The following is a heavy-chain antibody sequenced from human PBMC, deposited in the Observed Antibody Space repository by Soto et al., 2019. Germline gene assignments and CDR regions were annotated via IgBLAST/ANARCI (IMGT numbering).Heavy chain of an antibody. J-gene: IGHJ4*02. CDR2: IYSDGKT. CDR3: GGGGGGGYYDSSGYMAV. D-gene: IGHD3-22*01. Sequence: EVQLVETGGGLIQPGGSLRLSCAASGITVSTNYMSWVRQAPGKGLEWVSVIYSDGKTFYADSVKGRFTISRDNSQNTGFVKMSSRRAEDTAVYYWGGGGGGGYYDSSGYMAVWGQGTLVTVSS. V-gene: IGHV3-53*02. CDR1: GITVSTNY.